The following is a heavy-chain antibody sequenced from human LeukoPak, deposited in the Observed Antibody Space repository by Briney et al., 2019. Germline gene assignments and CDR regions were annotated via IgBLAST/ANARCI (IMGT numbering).Heavy chain of an antibody. V-gene: IGHV3-21*01. Sequence: GGSLRLSCAASGFTFSSYSMNWVRQAPGKGLEWVSSISSSSSFIYYADSVKGRFTISRDNAKNSLYLQMNSLRAEDTAVYYCARARYYDSSGCYIWGQGTMVTVSS. CDR2: ISSSSSFI. CDR3: ARARYYDSSGCYI. D-gene: IGHD3-22*01. CDR1: GFTFSSYS. J-gene: IGHJ3*02.